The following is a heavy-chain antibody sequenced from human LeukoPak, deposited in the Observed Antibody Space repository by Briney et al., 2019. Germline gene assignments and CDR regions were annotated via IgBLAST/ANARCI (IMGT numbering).Heavy chain of an antibody. D-gene: IGHD5-18*01. CDR3: ARDRSGYSYGEPLDH. CDR1: GYTFTGYY. V-gene: IGHV1-2*06. Sequence: ASVKVSCKASGYTFTGYYMHWVRQAPGQGLEWLGRINPNSGGTNDAQNFQGRVTMTRDTSMNTAYMELSRLRGDDTAVYYCARDRSGYSYGEPLDHWGQGTLVRVSS. CDR2: INPNSGGT. J-gene: IGHJ4*02.